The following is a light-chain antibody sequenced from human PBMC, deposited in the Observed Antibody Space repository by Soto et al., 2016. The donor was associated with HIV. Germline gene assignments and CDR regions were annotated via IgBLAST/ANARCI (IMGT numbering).Light chain of an antibody. V-gene: IGKV1-NL1*01. CDR3: QQYYSTQT. Sequence: DIQMTQSPSSLSASVGDRVTITCRASQGISNSLAWYQQKPGKAPKLLLYAASRLESGVPSRFSGSGSGMDYTLTISSLQPEDFATYYCQQYYSTQTFGGGPRWRSN. J-gene: IGKJ4*01. CDR2: AAS. CDR1: QGISNS.